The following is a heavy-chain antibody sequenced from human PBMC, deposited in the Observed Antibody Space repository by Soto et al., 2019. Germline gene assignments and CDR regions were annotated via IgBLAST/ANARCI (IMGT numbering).Heavy chain of an antibody. CDR3: AREDTSYGKAF. Sequence: ASVKVASKTFVYTLTSYHGRCVRLTTEQRLEWMGIINPSGGSTSYAQTFQGRVTMTRDTSTSTVYLELSSLSSEDTAVYYCAREDTSYGKAFWGQGTTVTVSS. CDR1: VYTLTSYH. V-gene: IGHV1-46*01. CDR2: INPSGGST. J-gene: IGHJ6*02. D-gene: IGHD5-18*01.